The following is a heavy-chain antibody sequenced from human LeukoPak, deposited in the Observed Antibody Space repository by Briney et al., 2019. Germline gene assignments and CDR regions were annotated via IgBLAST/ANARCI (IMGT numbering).Heavy chain of an antibody. J-gene: IGHJ4*02. Sequence: GGSLRLSCAASGFTFSSYAMSWVRQAPGKGLEWVSAISTSGGSTYYADSVKGRFTISRDNSKNTLYLQMNSLRAEDTAVYYCAKDRDPYSYYYDSSGSLYFDYWGQGTLVTVSS. CDR2: ISTSGGST. CDR3: AKDRDPYSYYYDSSGSLYFDY. V-gene: IGHV3-23*01. CDR1: GFTFSSYA. D-gene: IGHD3-22*01.